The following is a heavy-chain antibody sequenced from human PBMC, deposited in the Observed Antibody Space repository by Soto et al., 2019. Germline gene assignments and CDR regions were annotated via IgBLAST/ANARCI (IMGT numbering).Heavy chain of an antibody. CDR2: MNPNSGNT. CDR3: ARGEYYYYYYGMDV. Sequence: ASVKVSCKASGYTFTSYDINWVRQATGQGLEWMGWMNPNSGNTGYAQKFQGRVTMPRNTTISTAYMELSSLRSEDTAVYDCARGEYYYYYYGMDVWGQGTTVTVSS. J-gene: IGHJ6*02. V-gene: IGHV1-8*01. CDR1: GYTFTSYD.